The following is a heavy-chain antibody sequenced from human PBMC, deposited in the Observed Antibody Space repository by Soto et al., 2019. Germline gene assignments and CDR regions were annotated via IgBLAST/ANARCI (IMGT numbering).Heavy chain of an antibody. V-gene: IGHV4-38-2*01. J-gene: IGHJ4*02. Sequence: PSETLSLTCGVSGCSINSNYYWLWIRQPPGKGLEWIGAIHHSGTTYYTPSLKSRVTISMDMSKNHFSLGLTSVTAADTAVYYCARGLSAGDFEYWGQGTPGTVSS. CDR3: ARGLSAGDFEY. D-gene: IGHD2-8*02. CDR1: GCSINSNYY. CDR2: IHHSGTT.